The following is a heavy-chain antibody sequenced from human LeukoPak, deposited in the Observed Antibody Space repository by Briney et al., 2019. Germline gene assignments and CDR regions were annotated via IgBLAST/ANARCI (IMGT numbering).Heavy chain of an antibody. J-gene: IGHJ3*02. D-gene: IGHD3-22*01. V-gene: IGHV4-59*12. Sequence: KPSETLSLTCTVSGGSINTYYWSWIRQPPGKGLEWIGYIYYSGSTNYNPSLKSRVTISVDTSKNQLSLKLSSVTAADTAVYYCAREMYYYDNSGYYYPDAFDIWGQGTMVTVSS. CDR1: GGSINTYY. CDR2: IYYSGST. CDR3: AREMYYYDNSGYYYPDAFDI.